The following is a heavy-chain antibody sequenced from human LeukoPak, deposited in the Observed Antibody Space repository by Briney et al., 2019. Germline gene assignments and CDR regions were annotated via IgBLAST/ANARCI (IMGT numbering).Heavy chain of an antibody. J-gene: IGHJ4*02. CDR1: GFTFSTYW. CDR3: ARDEVTTPRD. CDR2: INSDGSST. Sequence: PGGSLRLSCAASGFTFSTYWMHWVRQAPGTGLVWVSLINSDGSSTNYADSVKGRFTISRDNSKNTLYLQMHSLRAEDTAVYYCARDEVTTPRDWGQGTLVTVSS. V-gene: IGHV3-74*01. D-gene: IGHD4-17*01.